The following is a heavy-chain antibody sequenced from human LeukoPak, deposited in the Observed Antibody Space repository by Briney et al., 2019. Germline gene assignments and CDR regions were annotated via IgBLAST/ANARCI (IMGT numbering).Heavy chain of an antibody. J-gene: IGHJ4*02. CDR2: IAYVGSNE. V-gene: IGHV3-30*04. CDR1: GFAFSIYS. D-gene: IGHD6-13*01. CDR3: ARVAEAAAFDS. Sequence: GGSLRLSCATSGFAFSIYSLHWVRQAPGKGLEWVAAIAYVGSNEYYADSVKGRFTISRDNSKNTLYLQMNSLKPEDTAVYYCARVAEAAAFDSWGQGTLVTVSS.